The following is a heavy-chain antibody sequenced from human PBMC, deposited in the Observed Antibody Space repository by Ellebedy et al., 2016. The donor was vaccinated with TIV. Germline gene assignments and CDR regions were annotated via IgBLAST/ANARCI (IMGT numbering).Heavy chain of an antibody. CDR2: IQQDGSEK. D-gene: IGHD3-22*01. Sequence: GGSLRLXXAASRFTFSSYWMSWVRQAPGKGLEWVASIQQDGSEKYYVDSVKGRFTISRDNAKNSLYLQMNSLRAEDTAVYYCARLITMSAKPYFDYWGQGTLVTVSS. V-gene: IGHV3-7*03. J-gene: IGHJ4*02. CDR3: ARLITMSAKPYFDY. CDR1: RFTFSSYW.